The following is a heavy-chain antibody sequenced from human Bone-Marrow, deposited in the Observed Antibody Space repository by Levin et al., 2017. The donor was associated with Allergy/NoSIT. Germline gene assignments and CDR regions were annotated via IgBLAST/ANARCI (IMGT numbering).Heavy chain of an antibody. V-gene: IGHV1-69*13. CDR1: GGTFSSYA. CDR3: ARGGYSYGSPVNWFDP. J-gene: IGHJ5*02. CDR2: IIPIFGTA. Sequence: SVKVSCKASGGTFSSYAISWVRQAPGQGLEWMGGIIPIFGTANYAQKFQGRVTITADESTSTAYMELSSLRSEDTAVYYCARGGYSYGSPVNWFDPWGQGTLVTVSS. D-gene: IGHD5-18*01.